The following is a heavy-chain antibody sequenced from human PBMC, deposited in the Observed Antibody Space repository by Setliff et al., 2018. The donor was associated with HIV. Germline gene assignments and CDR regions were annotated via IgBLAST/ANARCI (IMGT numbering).Heavy chain of an antibody. V-gene: IGHV4-4*02. Sequence: SETLSLTCAVSGGSISSSNWWSWVRQPPGKGLEWIGEIYHSGSTLYNPSLKSRVTISVDTSNNHFSLKLSSVTAADTAVYYCARAYSSGRYDAFDIWGQGTMVTVSS. D-gene: IGHD6-19*01. J-gene: IGHJ3*02. CDR2: IYHSGST. CDR3: ARAYSSGRYDAFDI. CDR1: GGSISSSNW.